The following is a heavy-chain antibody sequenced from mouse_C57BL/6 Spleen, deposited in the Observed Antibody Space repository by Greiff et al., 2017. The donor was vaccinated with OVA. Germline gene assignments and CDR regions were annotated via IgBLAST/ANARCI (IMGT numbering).Heavy chain of an antibody. CDR2: IDPENGDT. Sequence: EVKLQESGAELVRPGASVKLSCTASGFNIKDDYMHWVKQRPEQGLEWIGWIDPENGDTEYASKFQGKATITADTSSNTAYLQLSSLTSEDTAVYYCTTSTYYGSSYGWGQGTTLTVSS. V-gene: IGHV14-4*01. CDR3: TTSTYYGSSYG. CDR1: GFNIKDDY. D-gene: IGHD1-1*01. J-gene: IGHJ2*01.